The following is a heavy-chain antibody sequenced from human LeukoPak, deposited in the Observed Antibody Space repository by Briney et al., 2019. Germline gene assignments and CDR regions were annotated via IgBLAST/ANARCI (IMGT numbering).Heavy chain of an antibody. CDR2: VNLQGST. J-gene: IGHJ4*02. V-gene: IGHV4-4*02. Sequence: SSGTLSLNCDVSRGPITQTNYWTWVRPPPGKGLEWIGEVNLQGSTNYNPSLMRRVAISRDTSANHVSLQLTSVTAADTAVYYCAREGGPYRPLDYSGQGTLVTVSS. CDR3: AREGGPYRPLDY. CDR1: RGPITQTNY.